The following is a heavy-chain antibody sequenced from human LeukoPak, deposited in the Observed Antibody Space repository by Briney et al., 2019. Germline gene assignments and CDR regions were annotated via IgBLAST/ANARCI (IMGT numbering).Heavy chain of an antibody. CDR3: ERDRPGQMVEFDN. J-gene: IGHJ4*02. CDR2: IYPNNGAT. V-gene: IGHV1-2*02. CDR1: GYTFSGCGWY. Sequence: ASVKLCCTASGYTFSGCGWYLSWLRQAPGQGLECLGWIYPNNGATSYAQTFQGRVAMTRDTSVSTAYLELSRLRPDDTAVYFGERDRPGQMVEFDNWGQGTLVTVSS. D-gene: IGHD3-10*01.